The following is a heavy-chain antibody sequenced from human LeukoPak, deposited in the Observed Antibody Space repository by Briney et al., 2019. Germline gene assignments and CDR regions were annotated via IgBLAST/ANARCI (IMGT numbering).Heavy chain of an antibody. V-gene: IGHV1-18*01. CDR3: AREGPSIVGTTGSYYYYYMDV. Sequence: ASVKVSCKASGYTSTSYGISWVRQAPGQGLEWMAWISAYNGNTNYAQKLQGRVTMTTDTSTSTAYMELRSLRSDDTAVYYCAREGPSIVGTTGSYYYYYMDVWGKGTTVTVPS. J-gene: IGHJ6*03. D-gene: IGHD1-26*01. CDR1: GYTSTSYG. CDR2: ISAYNGNT.